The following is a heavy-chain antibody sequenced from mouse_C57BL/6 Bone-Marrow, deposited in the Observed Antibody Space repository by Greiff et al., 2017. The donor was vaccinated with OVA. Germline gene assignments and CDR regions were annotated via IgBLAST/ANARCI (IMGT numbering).Heavy chain of an antibody. CDR2: ISDGGSYT. CDR3: ARGNWDWYFDV. V-gene: IGHV5-4*03. D-gene: IGHD4-1*01. J-gene: IGHJ1*03. CDR1: GFTFSSYA. Sequence: EVNVVESGGGLVKPGGSLKLSCAASGFTFSSYAMSWVRQTPEKRLEWVATISDGGSYTYYPDNVKGRFTISRDNAKNNLYLQMSHLKSEDTAMYYCARGNWDWYFDVWGTGTTVTVSS.